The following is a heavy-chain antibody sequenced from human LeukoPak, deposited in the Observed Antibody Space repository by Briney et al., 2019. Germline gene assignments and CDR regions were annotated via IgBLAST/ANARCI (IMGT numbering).Heavy chain of an antibody. Sequence: GGSLRLSCAASGFTFRSYSMNWVRQAPGKGLEWVSAIDPSSTYIYYADSVKGRFTISRDHAENSLYLQMNSLRVEDPAVYYCARAPTVLVGYCSSSSCQADYWGQGTLVTVST. CDR3: ARAPTVLVGYCSSSSCQADY. CDR2: IDPSSTYI. J-gene: IGHJ4*02. V-gene: IGHV3-21*01. CDR1: GFTFRSYS. D-gene: IGHD2-2*01.